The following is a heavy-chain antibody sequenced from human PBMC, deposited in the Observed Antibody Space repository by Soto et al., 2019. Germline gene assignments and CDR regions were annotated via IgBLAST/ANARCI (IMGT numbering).Heavy chain of an antibody. D-gene: IGHD6-13*01. Sequence: LSLTCAVSGASISTNNWWSWVRQPPGKGLEWIGEVYHSGSTNCNPSLKSRVTISIDKSKNQFSLRLTSMTAADTAVYYCAVPGAGDFDYWSQGTLVTVSS. CDR3: AVPGAGDFDY. CDR2: VYHSGST. CDR1: GASISTNNW. V-gene: IGHV4-4*02. J-gene: IGHJ4*02.